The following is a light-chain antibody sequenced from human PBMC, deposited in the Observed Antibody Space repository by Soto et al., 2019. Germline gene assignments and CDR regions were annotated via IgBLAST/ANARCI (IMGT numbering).Light chain of an antibody. CDR2: DVS. V-gene: IGLV2-14*01. CDR3: SSYTSSSTPVV. J-gene: IGLJ2*01. CDR1: SSDVGGYNY. Sequence: QSALTQPASVSWSPGQSITISFTGTSSDVGGYNYVSWYQQHPGKAPKLMTYDVSNRPSGVSNRFSGSKSGNTASLTISGLQAEDEADYYCSSYTSSSTPVVFGGGTKLTVL.